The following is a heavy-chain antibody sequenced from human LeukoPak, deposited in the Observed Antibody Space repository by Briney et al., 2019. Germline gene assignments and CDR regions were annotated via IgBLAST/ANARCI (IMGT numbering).Heavy chain of an antibody. D-gene: IGHD6-19*01. CDR2: ISHDGSNK. Sequence: PGRSLRLSCAASGFTFSNYAMHWVRQAPGKGLEWVAVISHDGSNKYYADSVKGRFTISRDNSKNTLYLQMNSLRAEDTAVYYCARDRTKQWLDDAFDIWGQGTMVTVSS. CDR3: ARDRTKQWLDDAFDI. V-gene: IGHV3-30-3*01. CDR1: GFTFSNYA. J-gene: IGHJ3*02.